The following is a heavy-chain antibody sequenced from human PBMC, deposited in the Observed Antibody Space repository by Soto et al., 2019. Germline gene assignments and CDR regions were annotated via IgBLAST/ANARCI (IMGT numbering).Heavy chain of an antibody. CDR3: AKDPVATYGHFDY. J-gene: IGHJ4*02. Sequence: PGGSLRLSCAASGFIVSRNYMSWVRQAPGKGLEWVSIIYTDGSTYYADSVKGRFTISRDNFKNTLYLQMNSLRAEDTAVYYCAKDPVATYGHFDYWGQGTLVTVSS. D-gene: IGHD5-12*01. CDR2: IYTDGST. CDR1: GFIVSRNY. V-gene: IGHV3-53*01.